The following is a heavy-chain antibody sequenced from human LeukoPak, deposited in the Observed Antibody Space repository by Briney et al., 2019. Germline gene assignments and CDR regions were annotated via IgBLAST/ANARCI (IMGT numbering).Heavy chain of an antibody. D-gene: IGHD5-18*01. CDR2: ISYDGANK. V-gene: IGHV3-30-3*01. Sequence: GGSLRLSCAASGFTFSAYSMHWVRQAPGKGLEWVALISYDGANKYYAGSVKGRFTISRDNSKNTLYLQMNSLRAEDTAVYYCAKDHSKIQPFDYWGQGTLVTVSS. CDR1: GFTFSAYS. CDR3: AKDHSKIQPFDY. J-gene: IGHJ4*02.